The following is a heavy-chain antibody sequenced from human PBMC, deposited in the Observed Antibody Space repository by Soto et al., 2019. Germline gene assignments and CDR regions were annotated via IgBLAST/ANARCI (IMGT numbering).Heavy chain of an antibody. V-gene: IGHV3-23*01. CDR2: ISGSGGST. CDR3: AKDLRGGNDFWSGYYAPYYYYGMDV. CDR1: GFTFSSYA. J-gene: IGHJ6*02. D-gene: IGHD3-3*01. Sequence: GGSLRLSCAASGFTFSSYAMSWVRQAPGKGLEWVSAISGSGGSTYYADSVKGRVTISRDNSKNTLYLQMNSLRAEDTAVYYCAKDLRGGNDFWSGYYAPYYYYGMDVWGQGTTVTVSS.